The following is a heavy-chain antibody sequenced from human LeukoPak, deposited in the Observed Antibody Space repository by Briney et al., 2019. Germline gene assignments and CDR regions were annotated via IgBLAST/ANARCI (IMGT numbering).Heavy chain of an antibody. CDR3: ARVRGYSYQNYYYGMDV. V-gene: IGHV1-2*02. CDR1: GYTFTGYY. Sequence: ASVKVSCKASGYTFTGYYMHWVRQAPGQGLEWMGWINPNSGGTNYAQKFQGRVTMTRDTSISIAYMELSRLRSDDTAVYYCARVRGYSYQNYYYGMDVWGQGTTVTVSS. CDR2: INPNSGGT. J-gene: IGHJ6*02. D-gene: IGHD5-18*01.